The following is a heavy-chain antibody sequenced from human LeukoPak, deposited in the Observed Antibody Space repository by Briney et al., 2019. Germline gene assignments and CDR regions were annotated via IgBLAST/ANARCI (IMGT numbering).Heavy chain of an antibody. Sequence: GGSLRLSCAASGFTLSSNYMSSVRHAPGSGLESVSVIDSGGSTYYADSVKGRFTISTDNSKNPLFLQMNSLRAEDTAVYYCARARNSAWCWASWGQGTLVTVYS. CDR1: GFTLSSNY. CDR2: IDSGGST. J-gene: IGHJ4*02. CDR3: ARARNSAWCWAS. V-gene: IGHV3-66*01. D-gene: IGHD4/OR15-4a*01.